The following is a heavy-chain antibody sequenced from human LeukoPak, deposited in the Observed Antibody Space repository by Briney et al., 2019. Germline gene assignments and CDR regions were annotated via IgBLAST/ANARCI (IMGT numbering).Heavy chain of an antibody. J-gene: IGHJ4*02. CDR2: VDPEDGET. CDR1: GYTFTDYY. V-gene: IGHV1-69-2*01. D-gene: IGHD1-1*01. CDR3: ATERPKTTSFDY. Sequence: ASVKVSCKLSGYTFTDYYMHWVQQAPGNGREWMGLVDPEDGETIYAEKLQARVTITADTSTDTAYMELSSVRSEDTAVYYCATERPKTTSFDYWGQGTLVTVSS.